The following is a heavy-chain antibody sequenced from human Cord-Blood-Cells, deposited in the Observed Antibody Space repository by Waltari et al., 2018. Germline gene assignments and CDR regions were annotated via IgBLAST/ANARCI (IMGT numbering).Heavy chain of an antibody. CDR1: GGSISSSSYY. Sequence: SGPGLVKPSETLSLTCTVSGGSISSSSYYWGWIRQPPGKGLEWIGSIYYSGSTYYNPSLKSRVTISVDTSKNQFSLKLSSVTAADTAVYYCARRGAARPFDYWGQGTLVTVSS. J-gene: IGHJ4*02. D-gene: IGHD6-6*01. V-gene: IGHV4-39*01. CDR2: IYYSGST. CDR3: ARRGAARPFDY.